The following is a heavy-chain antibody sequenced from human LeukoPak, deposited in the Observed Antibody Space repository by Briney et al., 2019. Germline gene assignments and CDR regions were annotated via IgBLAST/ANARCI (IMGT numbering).Heavy chain of an antibody. J-gene: IGHJ4*02. V-gene: IGHV3-66*01. CDR3: ASILRSSSGYYFDY. CDR2: IYSGDTT. D-gene: IGHD3-10*01. CDR1: GFTVSTNY. Sequence: PGGSLRLSCAASGFTVSTNYMSWVRQAPGKGLEWVSVIYSGDTTFYADSVWGKFTISRDNSKNTLYLQMNSLRAEDTAVYYCASILRSSSGYYFDYWGQGTLVTVSS.